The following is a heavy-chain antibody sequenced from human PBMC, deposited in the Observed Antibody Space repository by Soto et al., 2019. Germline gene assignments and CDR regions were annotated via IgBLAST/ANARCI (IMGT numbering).Heavy chain of an antibody. J-gene: IGHJ4*02. CDR2: INPYNHNT. V-gene: IGHV1-18*04. D-gene: IGHD1-20*01. Sequence: QVQLVQSGAEVKKPGASVKVSCKAFGYTFTTYGISWVRQAPGQGLEWMGWINPYNHNTYYAQKIQGRVTMTTDTPTGTAYMEVRSLRSDASAIYYGARAEKWVTGNMGGYWGQGTLVTVYS. CDR3: ARAEKWVTGNMGGY. CDR1: GYTFTTYG.